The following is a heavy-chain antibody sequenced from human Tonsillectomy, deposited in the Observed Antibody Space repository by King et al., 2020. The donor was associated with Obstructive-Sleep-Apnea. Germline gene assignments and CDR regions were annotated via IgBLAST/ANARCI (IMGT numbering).Heavy chain of an antibody. CDR2: IKSDGINT. D-gene: IGHD4-17*01. J-gene: IGHJ4*02. Sequence: VQLVESGGGLVQPGGSLRLSCAASGFTLSRYWMHWVRQAPGKGLVWVSGIKSDGINTSYADSVKGRFTISRDNAKNTLYLQMNSLRAEDTAVYYCARELYGDYGVDYWGQGILVTVSS. V-gene: IGHV3-74*01. CDR1: GFTLSRYW. CDR3: ARELYGDYGVDY.